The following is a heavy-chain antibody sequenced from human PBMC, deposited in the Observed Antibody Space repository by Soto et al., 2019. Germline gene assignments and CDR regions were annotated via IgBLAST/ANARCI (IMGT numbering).Heavy chain of an antibody. J-gene: IGHJ3*02. V-gene: IGHV3-9*01. CDR2: ISWNSGSI. Sequence: DVQLVESGGGLVQPGRSLRLSCAASGFTFDDYAMHWVRQAPGKGLEWVSGISWNSGSIGYADSVKGRFTISRDNAKNSLYLQMNSLRAEDTALYYCAKDISVLLWFGEFIPDAFDIWGQGTMVTVSS. D-gene: IGHD3-10*01. CDR3: AKDISVLLWFGEFIPDAFDI. CDR1: GFTFDDYA.